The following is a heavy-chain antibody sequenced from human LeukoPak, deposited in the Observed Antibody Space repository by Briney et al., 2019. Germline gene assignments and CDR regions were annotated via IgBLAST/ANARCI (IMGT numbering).Heavy chain of an antibody. Sequence: ASVKVSCKASGGTFSSYAISWVRQAPGQGLEWMGGIIPIFGTANYAQKFQGRVTITTDESTSTAYMELSSLRSEDTAVYYCARGGPYCSSTSCLKAFDIWGQGTMVTVSS. V-gene: IGHV1-69*05. CDR3: ARGGPYCSSTSCLKAFDI. J-gene: IGHJ3*02. CDR2: IIPIFGTA. CDR1: GGTFSSYA. D-gene: IGHD2-2*01.